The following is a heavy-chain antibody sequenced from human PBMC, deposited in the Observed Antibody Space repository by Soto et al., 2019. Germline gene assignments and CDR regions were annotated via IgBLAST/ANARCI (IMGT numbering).Heavy chain of an antibody. V-gene: IGHV4-39*02. CDR2: VYYSGYT. Sequence: PSETLSLTCSVSGGSIANSELYWGWIRQPPGKGLEWIGSVYYSGYTYYNPSLKSRLTISVDTFTNHFSLRLSSVTAADTAVYYCARPRDATGYFDYWGQGALVTVSS. J-gene: IGHJ4*02. D-gene: IGHD2-15*01. CDR3: ARPRDATGYFDY. CDR1: GGSIANSELY.